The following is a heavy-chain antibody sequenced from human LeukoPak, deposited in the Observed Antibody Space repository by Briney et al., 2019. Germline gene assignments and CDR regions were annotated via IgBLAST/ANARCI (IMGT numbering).Heavy chain of an antibody. CDR3: ARVGTYYRSLDS. V-gene: IGHV4-59*01. CDR1: GGSINDAS. CDR2: IYHSGGT. J-gene: IGHJ4*02. Sequence: SETLSLTCTVSGGSINDASWNWIRKPPGQGLEWIGYIYHSGGTNYNPSLKSRVTISLDTSKNQFSQKLSSVTAADTAVYYCARVGTYYRSLDSWGQGTLVTVSS. D-gene: IGHD3-10*01.